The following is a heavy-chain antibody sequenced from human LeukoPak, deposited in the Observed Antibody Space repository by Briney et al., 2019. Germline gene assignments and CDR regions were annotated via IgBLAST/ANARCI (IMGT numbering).Heavy chain of an antibody. CDR2: IIPIFGTA. D-gene: IGHD3-22*01. CDR1: GGTFSSYA. V-gene: IGHV1-69*13. CDR3: ARGYYDSSGYYHDGAFDI. Sequence: VKVSCKASGGTFSSYAISWVRQAPGQGLEWMGGIIPIFGTANYAQKFQGRVTITADESTSTAYMELSSLRSEDTAVYYCARGYYDSSGYYHDGAFDIWGQGTMVTVSS. J-gene: IGHJ3*02.